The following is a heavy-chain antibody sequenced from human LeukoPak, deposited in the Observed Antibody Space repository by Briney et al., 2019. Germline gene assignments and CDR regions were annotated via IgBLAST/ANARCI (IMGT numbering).Heavy chain of an antibody. CDR2: FDPEDGET. CDR1: GYTLTELS. D-gene: IGHD3-22*01. V-gene: IGHV1-24*01. Sequence: ASVNGSCKVSGYTLTELSMLWVRQAPGKGLEWMGGFDPEDGETIYAQKFQGRVTMTEDTSTDTAYMELSSLRSEDTAVYYCATGDYYDSSGYYYFHWGQGTLVTVSS. J-gene: IGHJ4*02. CDR3: ATGDYYDSSGYYYFH.